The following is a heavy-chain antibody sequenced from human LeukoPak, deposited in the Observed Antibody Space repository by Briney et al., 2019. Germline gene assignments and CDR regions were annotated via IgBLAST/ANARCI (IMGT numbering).Heavy chain of an antibody. CDR3: ARDPVVGATQYDY. CDR1: GFTFSNYA. V-gene: IGHV3-30-3*01. D-gene: IGHD1-26*01. J-gene: IGHJ4*02. Sequence: PGGSLRLSCAASGFTFSNYAIHWVRQAPGKGLEWVTVISYDGSNKYYADSVKGRFTISRDNAKNSLYLQMNSLRAEDTAVYYCARDPVVGATQYDYWGQGTLVTVSS. CDR2: ISYDGSNK.